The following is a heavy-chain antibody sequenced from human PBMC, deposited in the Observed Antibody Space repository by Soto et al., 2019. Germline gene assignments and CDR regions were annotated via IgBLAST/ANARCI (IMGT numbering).Heavy chain of an antibody. V-gene: IGHV4-34*01. Sequence: QVQLQQWGAGLLKPSETLSLTCAVYGGSFSGYYWSWIRQPPGKGREWIGEINHSGSTNYNPSLKSRVTISVDTYKNQFSLKLSSVTAADTAVYYCARGYYYDSSGYYYYFDYWGQGTLVTVSS. CDR1: GGSFSGYY. CDR3: ARGYYYDSSGYYYYFDY. CDR2: INHSGST. J-gene: IGHJ4*02. D-gene: IGHD3-22*01.